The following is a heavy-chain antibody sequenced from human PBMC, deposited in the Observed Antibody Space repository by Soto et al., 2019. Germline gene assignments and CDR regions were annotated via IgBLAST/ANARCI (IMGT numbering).Heavy chain of an antibody. D-gene: IGHD2-21*02. CDR3: ARHPSDFWFDL. Sequence: LSLTCTVSGGSISSSSYFWGWIRQPPGKGLEWIGSIYYSGSTYYNPSLKSRVTVSVDTSKNQFSLKLSSVAAADTAVYYCARHPSDFWFDLWGQGTLVIVSS. CDR1: GGSISSSSYF. J-gene: IGHJ5*02. CDR2: IYYSGST. V-gene: IGHV4-39*01.